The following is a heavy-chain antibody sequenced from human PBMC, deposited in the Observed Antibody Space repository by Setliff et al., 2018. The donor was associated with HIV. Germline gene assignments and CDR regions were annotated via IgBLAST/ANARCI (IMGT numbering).Heavy chain of an antibody. V-gene: IGHV1-69*05. Sequence: SVKVSCKASGGTFGIYGISWVRQAPGQGLERMGGTIPMFGKANYAQKFQGRVTITTDESTNTGYMELSSLRSEDTAVYYCARESACSSTSCPKVLDYWGQGTLVIVSS. J-gene: IGHJ4*02. D-gene: IGHD2-2*01. CDR3: ARESACSSTSCPKVLDY. CDR2: TIPMFGKA. CDR1: GGTFGIYG.